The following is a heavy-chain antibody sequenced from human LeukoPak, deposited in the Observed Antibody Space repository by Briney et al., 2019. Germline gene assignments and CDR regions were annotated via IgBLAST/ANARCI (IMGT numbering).Heavy chain of an antibody. V-gene: IGHV3-53*05. D-gene: IGHD6-13*01. Sequence: GGSLRLSCAASGFIVSGTYMTWVRQAPGKGLECVSIIYSGGDTYYTDSVKGRFSVSRDNSKNTLYLQMNSLRAEDTALYYCAKGPLSLAAAGYFDYWGQGTLVTVSS. CDR1: GFIVSGTY. CDR2: IYSGGDT. CDR3: AKGPLSLAAAGYFDY. J-gene: IGHJ4*02.